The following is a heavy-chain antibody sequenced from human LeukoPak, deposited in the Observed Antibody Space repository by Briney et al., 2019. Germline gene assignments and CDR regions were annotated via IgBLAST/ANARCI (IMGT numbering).Heavy chain of an antibody. CDR2: INGDGSIT. CDR3: ARAGLGFDY. Sequence: PGGSLRLSCAASGFTFNNYWIHWVRQAPGEGLVWLSRINGDGSITSYTDSVEGRFTISRDNAKNTLYLQMNSLRVEDTAVYYCARAGLGFDYWGQGTLVTVSS. CDR1: GFTFNNYW. J-gene: IGHJ4*02. D-gene: IGHD3-16*01. V-gene: IGHV3-74*01.